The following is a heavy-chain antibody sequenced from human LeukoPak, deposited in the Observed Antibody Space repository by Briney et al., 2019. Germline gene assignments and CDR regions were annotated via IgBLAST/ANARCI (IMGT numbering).Heavy chain of an antibody. J-gene: IGHJ4*02. CDR1: GFTFRSYW. D-gene: IGHD1-26*01. Sequence: GGSLRLSCTASGFTFRSYWMHWVRQIPGKGLMWVSRISDDGSSASYADSVKGRFTISRDDAKHTLYLQMNSLRAEDTAIYYCVGGGADTFYWGQGTLVTVSS. V-gene: IGHV3-74*01. CDR2: ISDDGSSA. CDR3: VGGGADTFY.